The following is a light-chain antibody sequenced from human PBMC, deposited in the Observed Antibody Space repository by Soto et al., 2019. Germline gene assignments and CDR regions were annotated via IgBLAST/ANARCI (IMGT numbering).Light chain of an antibody. CDR1: QSIINW. CDR2: QAS. J-gene: IGKJ5*01. CDR3: QQYLNFPIT. V-gene: IGKV1-5*03. Sequence: DIQMTQSPSTLTASVGDRVTITCRASQSIINWLAWYQQKPGKAPRFLIHQASVLETGVPSRFSGSGSETEFALTINSLQPDDFGVYYCQQYLNFPITFGQGTQLEIK.